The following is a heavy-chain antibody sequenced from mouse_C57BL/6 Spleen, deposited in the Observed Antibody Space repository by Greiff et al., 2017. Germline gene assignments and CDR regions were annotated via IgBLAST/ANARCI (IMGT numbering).Heavy chain of an antibody. Sequence: VQLQQSGPELVKPGASVKISCKASGYSFTSYYIHWVKQRPGQGLEWIGWIYPGSGNTKYNEKFKGKATLTADTSSSTAYMQLSSLTSEDSAVYYCARIYYYGSSYDYYAMDYWGQGTSVTVSS. CDR2: IYPGSGNT. J-gene: IGHJ4*01. CDR3: ARIYYYGSSYDYYAMDY. V-gene: IGHV1-66*01. D-gene: IGHD1-1*01. CDR1: GYSFTSYY.